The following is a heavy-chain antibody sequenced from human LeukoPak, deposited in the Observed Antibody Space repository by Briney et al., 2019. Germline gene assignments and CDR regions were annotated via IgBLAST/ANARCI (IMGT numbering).Heavy chain of an antibody. V-gene: IGHV4-34*01. Sequence: SETLSLTCAVYGGSFSGYYWSWIRQPPGKGLEWIGEINHSGSTNYNPSLKSRVTISVDTSKNQFSLKLSSVTAADTAVYYCAGGWDNRVLSIWGQGTLVTVSS. D-gene: IGHD3-3*01. J-gene: IGHJ4*02. CDR2: INHSGST. CDR1: GGSFSGYY. CDR3: AGGWDNRVLSI.